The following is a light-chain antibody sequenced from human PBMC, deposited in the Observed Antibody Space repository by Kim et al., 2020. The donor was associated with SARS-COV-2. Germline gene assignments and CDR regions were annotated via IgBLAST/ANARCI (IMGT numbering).Light chain of an antibody. J-gene: IGKJ1*01. V-gene: IGKV3-15*01. CDR1: QSISTN. CDR3: QQYNNWPPWT. Sequence: VSPGQTATLSCRASQSISTNLAWYQQKPGQNPRLLIYGASIRAAGVPARFSGSGSRTDFTLTITSLQSEDFAIYYCQQYNNWPPWTFGQGTKLEI. CDR2: GAS.